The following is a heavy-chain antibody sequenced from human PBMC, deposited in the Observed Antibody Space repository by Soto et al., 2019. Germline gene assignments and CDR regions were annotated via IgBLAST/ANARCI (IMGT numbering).Heavy chain of an antibody. J-gene: IGHJ2*01. D-gene: IGHD6-19*01. Sequence: GESLKISCAASGFTFSTYWMHWVRPAPGKGLVWVSRISSDGTYTVYAESVKGRFTISRDNAKNTQFLQMNSLRAEDTDLYYCATDKLMNRQGMAVPGTHFFDLWGRGTLVTVSS. CDR3: ATDKLMNRQGMAVPGTHFFDL. CDR2: ISSDGTYT. CDR1: GFTFSTYW. V-gene: IGHV3-74*01.